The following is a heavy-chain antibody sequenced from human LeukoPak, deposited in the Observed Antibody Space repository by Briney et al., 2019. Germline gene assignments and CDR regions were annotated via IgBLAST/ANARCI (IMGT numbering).Heavy chain of an antibody. D-gene: IGHD1-26*01. CDR1: GFTFSSYS. Sequence: PGGSLRLSCAASGFTFSSYSMNWVRQAPGKGLEWVSSISSSSSYIYYADSVKGRFTISRDNAKNSLYLQMNSLRAEDTAVYYCARAIVGATPDAFDIWGQGTMVTVSS. CDR3: ARAIVGATPDAFDI. J-gene: IGHJ3*02. V-gene: IGHV3-21*01. CDR2: ISSSSSYI.